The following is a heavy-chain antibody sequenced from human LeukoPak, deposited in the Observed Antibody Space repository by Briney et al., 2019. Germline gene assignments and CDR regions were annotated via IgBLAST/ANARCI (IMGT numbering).Heavy chain of an antibody. D-gene: IGHD6-13*01. Sequence: SETLSLTCAVYGGSFSGYYWSWIRQPPGKGLEWIGEINHSGSTNYNPSLKSRVTISVDTPKNQFSLKLSSVTAADTAVYYCARGCWPGYSSSWRKYYFDYWGQGTLVTVSS. CDR3: ARGCWPGYSSSWRKYYFDY. CDR2: INHSGST. J-gene: IGHJ4*02. V-gene: IGHV4-34*01. CDR1: GGSFSGYY.